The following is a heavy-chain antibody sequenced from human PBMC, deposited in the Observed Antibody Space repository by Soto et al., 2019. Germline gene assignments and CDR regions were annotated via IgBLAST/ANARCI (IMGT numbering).Heavy chain of an antibody. CDR1: GYTFTGYY. V-gene: IGHV1-2*04. J-gene: IGHJ5*02. D-gene: IGHD2-15*01. CDR3: ARGLGYCSGGSCLNWFDP. Sequence: VASVKVSCKASGYTFTGYYKHWVRQAPGQGLERMGWINPNSGGTNYAQKFQGWVTMTRDTSISTAYMELSRLRSDDTAVYYCARGLGYCSGGSCLNWFDPWGQGTLVTVSS. CDR2: INPNSGGT.